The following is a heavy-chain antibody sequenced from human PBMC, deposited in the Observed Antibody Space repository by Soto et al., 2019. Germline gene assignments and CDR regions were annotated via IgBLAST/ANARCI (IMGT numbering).Heavy chain of an antibody. V-gene: IGHV1-46*01. J-gene: IGHJ6*02. CDR2: INPSGGST. CDR1: GYTFTSYY. D-gene: IGHD3-22*01. CDR3: ARQMIVVVITTRGYGMDV. Sequence: ASVKVSCKASGYTFTSYYMHWVRQAPGQGLEWMGIINPSGGSTSYAQKFQGRVTMTRDTSTSTVYMELSSLRSEDTAVYYCARQMIVVVITTRGYGMDVCGQGTTVTVSS.